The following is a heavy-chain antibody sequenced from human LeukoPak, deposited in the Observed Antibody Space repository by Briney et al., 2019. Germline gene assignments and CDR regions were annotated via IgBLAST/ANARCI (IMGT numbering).Heavy chain of an antibody. CDR1: GGSFSGYY. D-gene: IGHD3-22*01. CDR2: NNHSGST. Sequence: SETLSLTCAVYGGSFSGYYWSWIRQPPGKGLEWIGENNHSGSTNYNPSLKSRVTISVDTSKNQFSLKLSSVTAADTAVYYCARMYYYDSSGYPFDYWGQGTLVTVSS. CDR3: ARMYYYDSSGYPFDY. J-gene: IGHJ4*02. V-gene: IGHV4-34*01.